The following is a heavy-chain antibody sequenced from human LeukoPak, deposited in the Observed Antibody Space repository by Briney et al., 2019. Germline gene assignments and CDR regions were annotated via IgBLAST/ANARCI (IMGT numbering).Heavy chain of an antibody. J-gene: IGHJ6*02. CDR2: ISWNSGSI. CDR3: ARDIGCVRYNWNYCGDYYYYGMDV. D-gene: IGHD1-7*01. V-gene: IGHV3-9*01. CDR1: GFTFDDYA. Sequence: PGRSLRLSCAASGFTFDDYAMHWVRQAPGKGLEWVSGISWNSGSIGYADSVKGRFTISRDNAKNSLYLQMNSLRAEDTAVYYCARDIGCVRYNWNYCGDYYYYGMDVWGQGTTVTVSS.